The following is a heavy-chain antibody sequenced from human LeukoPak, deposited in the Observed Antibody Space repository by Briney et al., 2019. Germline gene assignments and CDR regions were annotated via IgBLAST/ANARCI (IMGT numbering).Heavy chain of an antibody. Sequence: GGSLRLSCAASGFTVSSNYMSRVRQAPGKGLEWVSVIYSGGSTYYADSVKGRLTISRDNSKNTLYLQMNSLRAEDTAVYYCARGLVRGSWETHYYYYGMDVWGQGTTVTVSS. CDR1: GFTVSSNY. D-gene: IGHD3-16*01. CDR3: ARGLVRGSWETHYYYYGMDV. CDR2: IYSGGST. V-gene: IGHV3-53*01. J-gene: IGHJ6*02.